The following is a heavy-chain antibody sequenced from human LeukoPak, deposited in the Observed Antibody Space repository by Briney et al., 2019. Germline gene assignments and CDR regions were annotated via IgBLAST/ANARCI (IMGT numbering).Heavy chain of an antibody. V-gene: IGHV4-39*01. Sequence: PSETLSLTCTVSGGSISSSSYYWGWIRQPPGKGLEWIGSIYYSGSTYYNPSLKSRVTISVDTSNNQFSLKLSSVTAADTAVYYCACGIVGASPFDYWGQGTLVTVSS. CDR3: ACGIVGASPFDY. CDR2: IYYSGST. CDR1: GGSISSSSYY. D-gene: IGHD1-26*01. J-gene: IGHJ4*02.